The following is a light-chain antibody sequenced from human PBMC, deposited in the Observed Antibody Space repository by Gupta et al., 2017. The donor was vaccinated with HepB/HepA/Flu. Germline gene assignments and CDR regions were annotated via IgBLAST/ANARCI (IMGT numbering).Light chain of an antibody. V-gene: IGKV1-39*01. Sequence: DIQMTQSPSSLSASVGDRVTITCRASQSISSYLNWYQQKPGKAPKLLIYAASSLQSGVPSRFSGSGSGTDCTLTISSLQPEDFATYYCQQSYRNPRTFGQGTKVEIK. CDR1: QSISSY. J-gene: IGKJ1*01. CDR2: AAS. CDR3: QQSYRNPRT.